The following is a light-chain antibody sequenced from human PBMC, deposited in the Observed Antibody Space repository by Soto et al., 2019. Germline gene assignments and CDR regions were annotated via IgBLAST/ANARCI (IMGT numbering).Light chain of an antibody. Sequence: VMTQSPATLSVSPGERATLSCWASETVATNLAWYQQKPGQAPRLLISGASTRAAGISDRFRGSGSGTEFTPTSSSLRSEDSAIYYCQQYFEWPPMTFGQGTKVEI. J-gene: IGKJ1*01. CDR1: ETVATN. V-gene: IGKV3-15*01. CDR2: GAS. CDR3: QQYFEWPPMT.